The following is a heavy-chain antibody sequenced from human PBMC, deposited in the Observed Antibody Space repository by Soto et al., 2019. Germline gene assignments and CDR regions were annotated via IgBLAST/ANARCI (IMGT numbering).Heavy chain of an antibody. V-gene: IGHV4-59*01. CDR1: GGSISSYY. CDR3: ARAIDFDS. J-gene: IGHJ4*02. Sequence: SETLSLTCTVSGGSISSYYWSWIRQPPGKGLEWIGYIYYSGSTNYNPSLKSRVTISVDTSKNQFSLKLNSVTAADAAMYYCARAIDFDSWGQGTLVTVSS. CDR2: IYYSGST.